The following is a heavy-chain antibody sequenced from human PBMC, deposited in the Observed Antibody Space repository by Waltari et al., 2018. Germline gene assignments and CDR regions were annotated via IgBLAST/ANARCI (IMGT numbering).Heavy chain of an antibody. Sequence: QLQLQESGPGLVKPSETLSLTCTVSGCSISTTYNWGWIRQPPGKGLEWMGNMQYRGSTFYNPSLESRVTISLDTWKNQFSLRLSSVGAADTAVYFCGRIAFGDEGGYFQYWGQGTLVTVSS. D-gene: IGHD4-17*01. V-gene: IGHV4-39*01. CDR1: GCSISTTYN. CDR3: GRIAFGDEGGYFQY. CDR2: MQYRGST. J-gene: IGHJ1*01.